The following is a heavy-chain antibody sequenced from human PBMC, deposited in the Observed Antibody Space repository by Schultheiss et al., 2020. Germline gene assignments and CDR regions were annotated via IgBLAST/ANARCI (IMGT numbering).Heavy chain of an antibody. J-gene: IGHJ5*02. CDR1: GGSFSGYY. CDR2: INHSGST. D-gene: IGHD3-3*01. Sequence: SQTLSLTCAVYGGSFSGYYWSWIRQPPGKGLEWIGEINHSGSTNYNPSLKSRVTISVDTSKNQFSLKLSSVTAADTAVYYCARSGYDFWSGYYTIGGPNWFDPWGQGTLVTVSS. V-gene: IGHV4-34*01. CDR3: ARSGYDFWSGYYTIGGPNWFDP.